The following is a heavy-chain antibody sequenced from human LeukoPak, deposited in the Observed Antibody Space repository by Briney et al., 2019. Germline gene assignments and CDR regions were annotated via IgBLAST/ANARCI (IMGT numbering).Heavy chain of an antibody. CDR2: IKQDGSEK. CDR3: AREYYDFWSGYRPFDY. CDR1: GFTFNDAW. Sequence: GGSLRLSCAASGFTFNDAWMSWVRQAPGKGLEWVANIKQDGSEKYYVDSVKGRFTISRDNAKNSLYLQMNSLRAEDTAVYYCAREYYDFWSGYRPFDYWGQGTLVTVSS. V-gene: IGHV3-7*01. J-gene: IGHJ4*02. D-gene: IGHD3-3*01.